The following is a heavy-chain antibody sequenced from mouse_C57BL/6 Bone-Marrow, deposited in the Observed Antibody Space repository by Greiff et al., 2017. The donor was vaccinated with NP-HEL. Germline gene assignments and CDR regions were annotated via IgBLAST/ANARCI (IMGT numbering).Heavy chain of an antibody. V-gene: IGHV1-75*01. Sequence: QVQLQQSGPELVKPGASVKIPCKASGYTFTDYYINWVKQRPGQGLEWIGWIFPGSGSTYYNEKFKGKATLTVDKSSSTAYMLLSSLTSEDSAVYFGAREDDYCYAMDYWGQGTSVTVSS. D-gene: IGHD2-4*01. CDR3: AREDDYCYAMDY. CDR2: IFPGSGST. CDR1: GYTFTDYY. J-gene: IGHJ4*01.